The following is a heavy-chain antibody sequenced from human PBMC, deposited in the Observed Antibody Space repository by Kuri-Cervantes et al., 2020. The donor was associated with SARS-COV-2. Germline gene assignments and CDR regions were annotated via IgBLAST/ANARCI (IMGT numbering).Heavy chain of an antibody. D-gene: IGHD5-18*01. V-gene: IGHV1-18*01. Sequence: ASVKVSCKASGYTFTSYGISWVRQAPGQGLEWMGWISAYNGNTNYAQKLQGRVTMTTDTSTSTAYMELSRLRSDDTAVYYCAREAYSYGFIYYYYMDVWGKGTTVTVSS. CDR2: ISAYNGNT. J-gene: IGHJ6*03. CDR3: AREAYSYGFIYYYYMDV. CDR1: GYTFTSYG.